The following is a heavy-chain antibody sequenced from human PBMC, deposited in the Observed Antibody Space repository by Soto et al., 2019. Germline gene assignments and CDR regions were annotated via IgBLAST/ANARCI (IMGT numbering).Heavy chain of an antibody. J-gene: IGHJ6*02. V-gene: IGHV3-23*01. CDR1: GFTFSSYA. CDR2: ISGSGGST. CDR3: AKDGIAAPLDYYYGMDV. Sequence: PGGSLRLSCAASGFTFSSYAMSWVRQAPGKGLEWASAISGSGGSTYYADYVKGRFTISRDNSKNTLYLQMNSLRAEDTAVYYCAKDGIAAPLDYYYGMDVGGQGTTVTVAS. D-gene: IGHD6-6*01.